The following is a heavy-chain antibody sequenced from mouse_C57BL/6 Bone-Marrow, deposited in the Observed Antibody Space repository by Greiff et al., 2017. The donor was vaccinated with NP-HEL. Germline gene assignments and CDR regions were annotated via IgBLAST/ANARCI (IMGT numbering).Heavy chain of an antibody. J-gene: IGHJ1*03. CDR2: IYPRSGNT. CDR3: AGYYYGSSFYWYFDV. CDR1: GYTFTSYG. V-gene: IGHV1-81*01. Sequence: QVHVKQSGAELARPGASVKLSCKASGYTFTSYGISWVKQRTGQGLEWIGEIYPRSGNTYYNEKFKGKATLTADKSSSTAYMELRSLTSEDSAVYFCAGYYYGSSFYWYFDVWGTGTTVTVSS. D-gene: IGHD1-1*01.